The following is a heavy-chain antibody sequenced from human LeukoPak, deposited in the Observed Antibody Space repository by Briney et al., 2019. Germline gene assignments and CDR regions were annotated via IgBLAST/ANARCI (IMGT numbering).Heavy chain of an antibody. Sequence: SETLSLTCSVSSGFISSYYWTWIRQSPGKGLEWIGYIYYTGSTSYNPSLQSRVTISVDTSKNQFSLKLSSVTAADTAVYYCARELAIYAFDIWGQGTMVTVSS. CDR3: ARELAIYAFDI. CDR1: SGFISSYY. V-gene: IGHV4-59*08. J-gene: IGHJ3*02. CDR2: IYYTGST. D-gene: IGHD3-9*01.